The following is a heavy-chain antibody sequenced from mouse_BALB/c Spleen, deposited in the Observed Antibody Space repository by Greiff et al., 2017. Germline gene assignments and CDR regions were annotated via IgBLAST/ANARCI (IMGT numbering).Heavy chain of an antibody. Sequence: EVQVVESGAELVKPGASVKLSYTASGFNIKDTYMHWVKQRPEQGLEWIGRIDPANGNTKYDPKFQGKATITADTSSNTAYLQLSSLTSEDTAVYYCARSGYYGSSYGFAYWGQGTLVTVSA. V-gene: IGHV14-3*02. CDR2: IDPANGNT. D-gene: IGHD1-1*01. CDR3: ARSGYYGSSYGFAY. J-gene: IGHJ3*01. CDR1: GFNIKDTY.